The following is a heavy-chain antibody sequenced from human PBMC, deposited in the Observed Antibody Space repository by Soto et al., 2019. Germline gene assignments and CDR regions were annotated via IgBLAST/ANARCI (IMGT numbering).Heavy chain of an antibody. D-gene: IGHD4-17*01. Sequence: PSETLSLTCTVSGDSISRGDHYWSWIRQPPGKGLEWIGYIYYTGSTYYNPSLKSRLSISVDTSKNQFSLNLTSVNVADTAVYYCARGGGEYDYWGQGTLVTVS. V-gene: IGHV4-30-4*08. CDR2: IYYTGST. CDR3: ARGGGEYDY. J-gene: IGHJ4*02. CDR1: GDSISRGDHY.